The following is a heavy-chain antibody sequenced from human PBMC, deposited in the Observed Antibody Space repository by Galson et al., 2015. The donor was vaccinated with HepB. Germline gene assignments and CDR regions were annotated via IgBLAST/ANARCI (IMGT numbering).Heavy chain of an antibody. CDR2: ISYDGSNK. CDR1: ESTLNNYA. D-gene: IGHD2-15*01. V-gene: IGHV3-30*18. Sequence: SLRLSCAASESTLNNYAMSWGRQAPGKGLEWVAVISYDGSNKYYADSVKGRFTISRDNSKNTLYLQMNSLRAEDTAVYYCAKGGRYCSGGSCYWGDYWGQGTLVTVSS. CDR3: AKGGRYCSGGSCYWGDY. J-gene: IGHJ4*02.